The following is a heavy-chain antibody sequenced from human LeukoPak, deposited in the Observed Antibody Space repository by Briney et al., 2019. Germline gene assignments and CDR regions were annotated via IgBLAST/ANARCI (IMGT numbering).Heavy chain of an antibody. V-gene: IGHV4-4*07. CDR2: IYTSGST. Sequence: PSETLSLTCAVYGGSFSGYYWSWIRQPPGKGLEWIGRIYTSGSTNYNPSLKSRVTMSVDTSKNQFSLKLSSVTAADTAVYYCARDRVDTENWFDPWGQGTLVTVSS. CDR3: ARDRVDTENWFDP. J-gene: IGHJ5*02. D-gene: IGHD5-18*01. CDR1: GGSFSGYY.